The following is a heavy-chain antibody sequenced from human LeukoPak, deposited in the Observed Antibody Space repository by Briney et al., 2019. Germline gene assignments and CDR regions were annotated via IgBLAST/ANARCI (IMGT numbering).Heavy chain of an antibody. Sequence: ASVKVSCKASGYTFTSYYMHWVRQAPGQGLEWMGIINPSGGSTSYAQKFQGRATMTRDTSTSTVYMELSSLRSEDTAVYYCARRGTYYYGSGSYPVIDYWGQGTLVTVSS. J-gene: IGHJ4*02. CDR3: ARRGTYYYGSGSYPVIDY. CDR1: GYTFTSYY. V-gene: IGHV1-46*01. D-gene: IGHD3-10*01. CDR2: INPSGGST.